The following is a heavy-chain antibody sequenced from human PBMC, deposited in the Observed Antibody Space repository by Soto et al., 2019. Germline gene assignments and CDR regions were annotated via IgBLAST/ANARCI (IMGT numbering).Heavy chain of an antibody. V-gene: IGHV1-3*01. D-gene: IGHD6-13*01. CDR3: AREVILCAAGYYYGMDV. CDR1: GYTFTSYA. J-gene: IGHJ6*02. CDR2: INAGNGNT. Sequence: QVQLVQSGAEVKKPGASVKVSCKASGYTFTSYAMHWVRQAPGQRLEWMGWINAGNGNTKYSQKFQGRVTITRDTSASTAYMELSSLRSEDTAVYYCAREVILCAAGYYYGMDVWGQGTTVTVSS.